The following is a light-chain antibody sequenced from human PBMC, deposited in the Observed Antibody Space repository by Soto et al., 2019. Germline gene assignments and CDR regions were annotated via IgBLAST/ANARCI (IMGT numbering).Light chain of an antibody. CDR2: DAS. V-gene: IGKV1-33*01. CDR3: QQYDNQWT. Sequence: DIQMTQSPSSLSASVGDRVTITCQASQDISNYLNWYQQKPGKAPKLLIYDASNLETGVPSRFSGSGAGTDFTFTISSLQPEDMATYYFQQYDNQWTFGQGTKLELQ. CDR1: QDISNY. J-gene: IGKJ1*01.